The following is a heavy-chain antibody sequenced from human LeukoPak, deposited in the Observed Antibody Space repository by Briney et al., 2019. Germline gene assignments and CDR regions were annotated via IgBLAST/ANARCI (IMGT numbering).Heavy chain of an antibody. Sequence: GASVKVSCKASGYTFTSYGISWVRQAPGQGLEWTGWISAYNGNTNYAQKLQGRVTMTTDTSTSTAYMELRSLRSDDTAVYYCARAVPYYYDSSGYYYGAPWGYWGQGTLVTVSS. CDR3: ARAVPYYYDSSGYYYGAPWGY. V-gene: IGHV1-18*01. J-gene: IGHJ4*02. CDR1: GYTFTSYG. D-gene: IGHD3-22*01. CDR2: ISAYNGNT.